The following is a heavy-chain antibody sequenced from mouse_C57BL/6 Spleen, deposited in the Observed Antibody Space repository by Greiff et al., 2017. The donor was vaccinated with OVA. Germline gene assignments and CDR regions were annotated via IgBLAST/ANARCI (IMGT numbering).Heavy chain of an antibody. CDR1: GYSFTSYC. D-gene: IGHD1-1*01. Sequence: VQLQQPGAELVQPGASVKMSCKASGYSFTSYCITWVKQSPGQGLEWIGDIYPGSGSTTYNEKFKSKATLTVDTSSSTAYMQLSSLTSEDSAVYYGASNEFGSSPAWFGYGGQGTLGTVSA. V-gene: IGHV1-55*01. J-gene: IGHJ3*01. CDR2: IYPGSGST. CDR3: ASNEFGSSPAWFGY.